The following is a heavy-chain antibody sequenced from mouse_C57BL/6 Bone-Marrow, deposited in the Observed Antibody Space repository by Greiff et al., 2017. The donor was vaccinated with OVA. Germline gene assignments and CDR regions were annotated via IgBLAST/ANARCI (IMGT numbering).Heavy chain of an antibody. J-gene: IGHJ3*01. V-gene: IGHV7-1*01. D-gene: IGHD2-12*01. CDR1: GFTFSDFY. CDR2: SRNKANDYTT. CDR3: ARDGYSPFAY. Sequence: EVMLVESGGGLVQSGRSLRLSCATSGFTFSDFYMEWVRQAPGKGLEWIAASRNKANDYTTEYSASGKGRFIVSRDTSQSILYLQMNALGAEDTAIYYCARDGYSPFAYWGQGTLVTVSA.